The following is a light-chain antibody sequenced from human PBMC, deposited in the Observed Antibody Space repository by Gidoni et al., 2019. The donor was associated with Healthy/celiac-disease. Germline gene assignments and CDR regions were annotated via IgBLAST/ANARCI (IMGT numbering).Light chain of an antibody. Sequence: EIVMTQSLATLSVSPGERATLSCRASQSVSSNLACYQQKPGQAPRLLIYGASTRAPGIPARFSGSGSGTEFTLTISSLQSEDFAVYYCQQYNNWWTFGQGTKVEIK. CDR3: QQYNNWWT. J-gene: IGKJ1*01. V-gene: IGKV3-15*01. CDR2: GAS. CDR1: QSVSSN.